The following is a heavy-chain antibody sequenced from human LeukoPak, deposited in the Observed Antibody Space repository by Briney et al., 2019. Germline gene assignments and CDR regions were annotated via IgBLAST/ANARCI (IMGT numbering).Heavy chain of an antibody. CDR1: GFTFSSYS. D-gene: IGHD6-6*01. CDR2: INHSGST. V-gene: IGHV4-34*01. CDR3: ARGPSIAARPFDY. J-gene: IGHJ4*02. Sequence: PGGSLRLSCAASGFTFSSYSMNWVCQAPGKGLEWIGEINHSGSTNYNPSLKSRVTISVATSKNQFSLKLSSVTAADTAVYYCARGPSIAARPFDYWGQGTLVTVSS.